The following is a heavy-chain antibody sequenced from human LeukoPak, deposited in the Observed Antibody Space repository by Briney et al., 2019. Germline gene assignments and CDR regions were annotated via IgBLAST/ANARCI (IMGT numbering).Heavy chain of an antibody. D-gene: IGHD3-3*01. Sequence: PSETLSLTCAVYGGSFSGYYWSWIRQPPGKGLEWIGEINHSGSTNYNPSLKSRVTISVDTSKNQLSLKLSSVTAADTAVYYCARVRSLRFLGAPNRFDPWGQGTLVTVSS. V-gene: IGHV4-34*01. CDR2: INHSGST. CDR3: ARVRSLRFLGAPNRFDP. J-gene: IGHJ5*02. CDR1: GGSFSGYY.